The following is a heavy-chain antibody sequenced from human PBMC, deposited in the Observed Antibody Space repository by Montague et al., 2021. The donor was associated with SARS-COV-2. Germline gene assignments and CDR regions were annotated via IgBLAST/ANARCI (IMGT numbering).Heavy chain of an antibody. CDR1: GGTFSTSS. CDR3: ARLGDGVVPSPILGVGPYYSYYYMDV. CDR2: IHHGGST. V-gene: IGHV4-34*01. D-gene: IGHD3-10*01. J-gene: IGHJ6*03. Sequence: SETLSLTCAVHGGTFSTSSWTWIRQPPGKGLESTGEIHHGGSTNYNPSPKSRVTISADTCKHQFSLKLTSVAAADTAVYYCARLGDGVVPSPILGVGPYYSYYYMDVWGKGTTVTVSS.